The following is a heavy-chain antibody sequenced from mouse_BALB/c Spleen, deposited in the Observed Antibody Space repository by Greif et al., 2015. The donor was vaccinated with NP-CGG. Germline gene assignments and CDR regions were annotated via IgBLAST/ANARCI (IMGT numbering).Heavy chain of an antibody. D-gene: IGHD2-4*01. CDR1: GFNIKDTY. V-gene: IGHV14-3*02. J-gene: IGHJ4*01. CDR2: IDPANGNT. CDR3: ASDYDDYAMDY. Sequence: VQLQQSGAELVKPGASVKLSCTASGFNIKDTYMHWVKQRPEQGLEWIGRIDPANGNTKYDPKFQGKATITADTSSNTAYLQLSSLTSEDTAVYYCASDYDDYAMDYWGQGTSVTVSS.